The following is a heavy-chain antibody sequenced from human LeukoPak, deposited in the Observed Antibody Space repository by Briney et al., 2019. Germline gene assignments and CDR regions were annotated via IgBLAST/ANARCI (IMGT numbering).Heavy chain of an antibody. V-gene: IGHV4-59*01. CDR1: GGSISSYY. D-gene: IGHD2-15*01. Sequence: SETLSLTCTVSGGSISSYYLSWIRQPPGKGLEWIGNIYYSGSTNYNPSLKSRVTISVDTSKNQFYLKLSSVTAADTAVYYCARDVGGWFDPWGQGTLVTVSS. CDR3: ARDVGGWFDP. CDR2: IYYSGST. J-gene: IGHJ5*02.